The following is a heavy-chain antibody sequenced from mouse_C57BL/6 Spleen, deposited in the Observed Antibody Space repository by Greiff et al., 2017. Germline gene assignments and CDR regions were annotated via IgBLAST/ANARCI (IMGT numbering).Heavy chain of an antibody. V-gene: IGHV5-12*01. Sequence: EVMLVESGGGLVQPGGSLKLSCAASGFTFSDYYMYWVRQTPEKRLEWVAYISNGGGSTYYPDTVKGRFTISSNNAKNTLYLQMSRLKSEDTAMYYCARHSLDDWGQGTTLTVSS. CDR2: ISNGGGST. J-gene: IGHJ2*01. CDR3: ARHSLDD. CDR1: GFTFSDYY.